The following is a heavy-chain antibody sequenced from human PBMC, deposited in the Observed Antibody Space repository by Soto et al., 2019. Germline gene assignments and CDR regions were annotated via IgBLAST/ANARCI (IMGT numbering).Heavy chain of an antibody. CDR1: GFTFDDYA. J-gene: IGHJ4*02. CDR2: ISWNSGSI. D-gene: IGHD3-10*01. CDR3: AKAYYYGSGSYSFDY. V-gene: IGHV3-9*01. Sequence: GGSLRLSCAASGFTFDDYAMHWVRQAPGKGLEWVSGISWNSGSIGYADSVKGRFTISRDNAKNSLYLQMNSLRAEDTALYYCAKAYYYGSGSYSFDYWGQGTLVTVSS.